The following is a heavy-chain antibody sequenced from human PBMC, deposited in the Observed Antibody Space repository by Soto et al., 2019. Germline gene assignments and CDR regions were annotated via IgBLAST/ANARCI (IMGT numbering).Heavy chain of an antibody. CDR1: GASISTTYW. Sequence: LSLTCAVSGASISTTYWWSWVRQPPGEGLEWIGEIHYSGTTNYNPSLKSRVTISLDKSKNQFSLNLNSVTAADTAMYYCTRALLKSLDYWGQGTLVTVSS. D-gene: IGHD3-9*01. CDR3: TRALLKSLDY. CDR2: IHYSGTT. J-gene: IGHJ4*02. V-gene: IGHV4-4*02.